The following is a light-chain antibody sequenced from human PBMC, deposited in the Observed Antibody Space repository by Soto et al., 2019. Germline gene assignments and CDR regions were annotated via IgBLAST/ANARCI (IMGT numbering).Light chain of an antibody. V-gene: IGKV1-5*01. CDR2: DAS. J-gene: IGKJ1*01. Sequence: GDRVTITCRASQSVSNRLAWHQQKPGKAPKVLIYDASNLETGVPSRFSGSGSGREFTLTISSLQPDDFATYYCQQYNSYPWTFGQGTKVEIK. CDR1: QSVSNR. CDR3: QQYNSYPWT.